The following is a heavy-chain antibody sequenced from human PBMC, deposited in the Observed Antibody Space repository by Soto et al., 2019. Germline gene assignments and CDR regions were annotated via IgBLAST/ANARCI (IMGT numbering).Heavy chain of an antibody. D-gene: IGHD3-10*01. J-gene: IGHJ6*02. CDR1: GLTFSSYG. CDR3: AKDSGGRWFGEYYYYGMDV. V-gene: IGHV3-30*18. Sequence: GGSLRLSCAASGLTFSSYGMHWVRQAPGKGLEWVAVISYDGSNKYYADSVKGRFTISRDNSKNTLYLQMNSLRAEDTAVYYCAKDSGGRWFGEYYYYGMDVWGQGTTVTVAS. CDR2: ISYDGSNK.